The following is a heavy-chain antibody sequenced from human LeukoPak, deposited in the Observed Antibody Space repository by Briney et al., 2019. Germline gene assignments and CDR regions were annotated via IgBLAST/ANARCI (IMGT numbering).Heavy chain of an antibody. V-gene: IGHV3-49*03. CDR2: IRSKAYGGTT. CDR1: GFTFGDYA. Sequence: GGSLRLSCTASGFTFGDYAMSWFRQAPGKGLGWVGFIRSKAYGGTTEYAASVKGGFTISRDDSKSLAYLQMNSLKTEDTAIYFCTRDDYGDLWGQGTLVTVSS. D-gene: IGHD4-17*01. J-gene: IGHJ5*02. CDR3: TRDDYGDL.